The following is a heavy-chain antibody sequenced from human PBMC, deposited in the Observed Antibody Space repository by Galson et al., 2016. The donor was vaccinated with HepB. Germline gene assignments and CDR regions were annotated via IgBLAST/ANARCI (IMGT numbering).Heavy chain of an antibody. CDR2: IYYSGST. V-gene: IGHV4-59*01. Sequence: SETLSLTCIVSGGSISTYYWHWIRQPPGKGLEWIGYIYYSGSTNSNPSLKSRVTISVDTSKNQFSLKLSSVTAADTAAYFCARGDSTGWYRFDSWGQGTLVTVSS. J-gene: IGHJ4*02. D-gene: IGHD6-19*01. CDR1: GGSISTYY. CDR3: ARGDSTGWYRFDS.